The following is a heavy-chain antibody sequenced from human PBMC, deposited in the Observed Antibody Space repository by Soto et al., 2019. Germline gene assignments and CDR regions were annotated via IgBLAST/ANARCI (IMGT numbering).Heavy chain of an antibody. D-gene: IGHD1-26*01. CDR3: ARDLQWEVLYGVGYFDL. J-gene: IGHJ2*01. Sequence: EVQLVESGGGLVKPGGPLRLSCAASGFTFSSYSMNWVRQAPGKGLEWVSSISSSSSYIYYADSVKGRFTISRDNAKNSLYLQMNSLRAEDTAVYYCARDLQWEVLYGVGYFDLWGRGTLVTVSS. CDR2: ISSSSSYI. CDR1: GFTFSSYS. V-gene: IGHV3-21*01.